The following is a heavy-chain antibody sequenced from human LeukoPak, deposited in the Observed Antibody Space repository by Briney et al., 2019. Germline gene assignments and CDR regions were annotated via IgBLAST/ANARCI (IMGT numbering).Heavy chain of an antibody. CDR2: INPSGGST. CDR1: GYTFTSYY. Sequence: ASVKVSCKASGYTFTSYYMHWVRQAPGQGLEWMGIINPSGGSTSYAQKFQGRVTMTRDMSTSTVYMELSSLRSEDTAVYYCARDMIPRAPSDAFDIWGQGTMVTVSS. V-gene: IGHV1-46*01. D-gene: IGHD3-22*01. J-gene: IGHJ3*02. CDR3: ARDMIPRAPSDAFDI.